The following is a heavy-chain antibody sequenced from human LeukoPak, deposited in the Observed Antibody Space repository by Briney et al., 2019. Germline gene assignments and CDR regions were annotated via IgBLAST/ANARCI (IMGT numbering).Heavy chain of an antibody. CDR3: ARRGSSIETFDP. CDR1: GYIFSDYW. J-gene: IGHJ5*02. CDR2: IYPGDSDT. Sequence: GESLRISCKGSGYIFSDYWIGWGRQMPGKGLEWMGIIYPGDSDTRYSPSFKGQVTISADKSINTAYLQSSSLKASDTAMYYCARRGSSIETFDPWGQGTLVTVSS. D-gene: IGHD6-13*01. V-gene: IGHV5-51*01.